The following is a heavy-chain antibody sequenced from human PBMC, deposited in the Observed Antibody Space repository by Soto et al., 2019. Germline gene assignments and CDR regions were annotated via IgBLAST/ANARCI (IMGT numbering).Heavy chain of an antibody. CDR1: GGSISSGGYY. CDR2: IYYSGST. J-gene: IGHJ6*02. D-gene: IGHD4-17*01. CDR3: ARLYGDYAIGKDV. V-gene: IGHV4-31*03. Sequence: QVQLQESGPGLVKPSQTLSLTCTVSGGSISSGGYYWSWIRQHPGKGLEWIGYIYYSGSTYYNPSLKSRVTISVDTSKNPFSLTLSSVTAADTAVYYCARLYGDYAIGKDVWGQGTTVTVSS.